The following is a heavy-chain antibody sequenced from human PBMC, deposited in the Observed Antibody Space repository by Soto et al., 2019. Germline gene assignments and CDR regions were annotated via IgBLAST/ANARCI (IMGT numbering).Heavy chain of an antibody. D-gene: IGHD3-3*01. CDR1: GGSISSSSYY. CDR2: IYYSGST. Sequence: SETLSLTCTVSGGSISSSSYYWGWIRQPPGKGLEWIGSIYYSGSTYYNPSLKSRVTISVDTSKNQFSLKLSSVTAADTAVYYCARNYCDFWSGYFFDYWGQGTLVTVSS. J-gene: IGHJ4*02. V-gene: IGHV4-39*01. CDR3: ARNYCDFWSGYFFDY.